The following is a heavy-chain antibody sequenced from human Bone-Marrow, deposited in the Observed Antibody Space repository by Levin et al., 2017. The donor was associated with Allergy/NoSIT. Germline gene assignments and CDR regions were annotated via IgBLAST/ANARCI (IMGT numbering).Heavy chain of an antibody. D-gene: IGHD5-18*01. CDR3: ARGRVQLWPRARCWFDP. Sequence: GSLRLSCAVYGGSFSGYYWSWIRQPPGKGLEWIGEINHSGSTNYNPSLKSRVTISVDTSKNQFSLKLSSVTAADTAVYYCARGRVQLWPRARCWFDPWGQGTLVTVSS. J-gene: IGHJ5*02. CDR2: INHSGST. CDR1: GGSFSGYY. V-gene: IGHV4-34*01.